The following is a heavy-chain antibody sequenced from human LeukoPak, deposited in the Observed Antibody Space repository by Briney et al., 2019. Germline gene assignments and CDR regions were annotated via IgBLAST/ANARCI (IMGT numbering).Heavy chain of an antibody. CDR1: GGSISSYY. Sequence: SETLSLTCTVSGGSISSYYWSWIRQPPGKGLEWIGYIYHSGSTYYNPSLKSRVTISVDRSKNQFSLKLSSVTAADTAVYYCAREHIVGHYYYYGMDVWGQGTTVTVSS. J-gene: IGHJ6*02. CDR3: AREHIVGHYYYYGMDV. D-gene: IGHD2-21*01. V-gene: IGHV4-59*12. CDR2: IYHSGST.